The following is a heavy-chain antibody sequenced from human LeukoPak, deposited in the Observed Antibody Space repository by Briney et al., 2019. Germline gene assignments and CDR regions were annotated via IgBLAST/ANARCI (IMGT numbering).Heavy chain of an antibody. D-gene: IGHD3-22*01. J-gene: IGHJ4*02. Sequence: SQTPSLNCTVSAGSISSGSYYWSWIRQPAGKGLEWIGRIYTSGSTNYNPSLKSRVTISVDTSKNQFSLKLSSVTAADTAVYYCARAGVGDSSGYYSYYFDYWGQGTLVTVSS. V-gene: IGHV4-61*02. CDR3: ARAGVGDSSGYYSYYFDY. CDR1: AGSISSGSYY. CDR2: IYTSGST.